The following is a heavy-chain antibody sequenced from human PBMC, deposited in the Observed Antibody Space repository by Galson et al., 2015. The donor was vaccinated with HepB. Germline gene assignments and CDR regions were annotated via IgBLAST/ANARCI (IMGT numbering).Heavy chain of an antibody. CDR3: ARALLDYGDLADY. V-gene: IGHV1-2*06. J-gene: IGHJ4*02. Sequence: SVKVSCKASGYTFTGYYMHWVRQAPGQGLEWMGRINPNSGGTNYAQKFQGRVTMTRDTSISTAYMELSRLRSDDTAVYYCARALLDYGDLADYWGQGTLVTVSS. CDR1: GYTFTGYY. CDR2: INPNSGGT. D-gene: IGHD4-17*01.